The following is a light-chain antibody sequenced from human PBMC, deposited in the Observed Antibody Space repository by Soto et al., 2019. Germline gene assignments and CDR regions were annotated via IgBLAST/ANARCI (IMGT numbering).Light chain of an antibody. CDR1: QSVSSSY. J-gene: IGKJ1*01. CDR3: QQYGSWT. CDR2: GAS. Sequence: EIVLTQSPGTLSLSPGERATLSCRASQSVSSSYLAWYQQKPGQAPRLLIYGASSRATGIPDRFSGSGSGKDFTLTISRLEPEDFAVYYCQQYGSWTCGQGTKVDIK. V-gene: IGKV3-20*01.